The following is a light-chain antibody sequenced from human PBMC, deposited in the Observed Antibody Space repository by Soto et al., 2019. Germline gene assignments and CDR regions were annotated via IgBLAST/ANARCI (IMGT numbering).Light chain of an antibody. CDR2: EGS. V-gene: IGLV2-23*01. J-gene: IGLJ2*01. CDR3: CSYAGSSTVV. CDR1: SSDVGSYNL. Sequence: QSVLTQPASVSGSPGQSITISCTGTSSDVGSYNLVSRYQQHPGKAPKLMIYEGSKRPSGVSNRFSGSKSGNTASLTISGLQAEDEADYYCCSYAGSSTVVFGGGTKLIVL.